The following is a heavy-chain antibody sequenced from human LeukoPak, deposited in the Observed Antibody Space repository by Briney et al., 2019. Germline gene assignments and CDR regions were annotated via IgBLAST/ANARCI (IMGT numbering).Heavy chain of an antibody. CDR1: GGSLRCYY. V-gene: IGHV4-4*07. CDR3: ARERGWFDP. J-gene: IGHJ5*02. Sequence: PSETLFLTRPVSGGSLRCYYWSLIRPPAREGLEWIGRIYTSGSTNYNPSLKSRVTMSVDTSKNQFSLKLSSVTAADTAVYYCARERGWFDPWGQGTLVTVSS. CDR2: IYTSGST.